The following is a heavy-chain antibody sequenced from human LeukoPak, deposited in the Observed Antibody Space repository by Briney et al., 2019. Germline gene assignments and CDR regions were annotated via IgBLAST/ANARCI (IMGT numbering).Heavy chain of an antibody. D-gene: IGHD6-19*01. CDR3: ARAAGVDAFDI. CDR2: IYHSGST. CDR1: GYSISSGYY. V-gene: IGHV4-38-2*02. Sequence: PSETLSLTCTVSGYSISSGYYWGWIRQPPGKGLEWIGSIYHSGSTYYNPSLKSRVTISVDTSKNQFSLKLSSVTAADTAVYYCARAAGVDAFDIWGQGTMVTVSS. J-gene: IGHJ3*02.